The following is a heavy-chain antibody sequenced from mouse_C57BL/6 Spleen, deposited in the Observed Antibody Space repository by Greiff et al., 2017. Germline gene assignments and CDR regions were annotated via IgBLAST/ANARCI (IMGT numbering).Heavy chain of an antibody. CDR3: ANTAQATPDDAMDY. V-gene: IGHV5-6*01. Sequence: EVQGVESGGDLVKPGGSLKLSCAASGFTFSSYGMSWVRQTPDKRLEWVATISSGGSYTYYPDSVTGRFTIARDNAKNTLYLQMSSLKSEDTAMYYCANTAQATPDDAMDYWGQGTSVTVSA. CDR1: GFTFSSYG. J-gene: IGHJ4*01. CDR2: ISSGGSYT. D-gene: IGHD3-2*02.